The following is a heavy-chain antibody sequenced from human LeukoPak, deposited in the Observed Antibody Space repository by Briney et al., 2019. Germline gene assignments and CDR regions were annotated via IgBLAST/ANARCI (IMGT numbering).Heavy chain of an antibody. Sequence: PGGSLRLSCAASGFTFSSFQMTWVRQAPGKGLEWVSYIGGGDSQIFYADSVKGRFTISRDDAKNSLYLQMNSLRAEDTAVYYCASSGSYYVHYYYGMDVWGQGTTVTVSS. CDR3: ASSGSYYVHYYYGMDV. J-gene: IGHJ6*02. CDR2: IGGGDSQI. CDR1: GFTFSSFQ. V-gene: IGHV3-48*03. D-gene: IGHD1-26*01.